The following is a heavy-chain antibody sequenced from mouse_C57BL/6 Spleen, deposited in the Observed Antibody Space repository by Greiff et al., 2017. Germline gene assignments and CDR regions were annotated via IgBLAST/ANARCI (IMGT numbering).Heavy chain of an antibody. CDR2: IDPSDSYT. D-gene: IGHD2-2*01. CDR1: GYTFTSYW. J-gene: IGHJ2*01. Sequence: QVQLQQPGAELVMPGASVKLSCKASGYTFTSYWMHWVKQRPGQGLEWIGEIDPSDSYTNYNQKFKGKSTLTVDKSSSTAYMQLSSLTSEDSAVYYCARRGLEYFDYWGQGTTLTVSS. CDR3: ARRGLEYFDY. V-gene: IGHV1-69*01.